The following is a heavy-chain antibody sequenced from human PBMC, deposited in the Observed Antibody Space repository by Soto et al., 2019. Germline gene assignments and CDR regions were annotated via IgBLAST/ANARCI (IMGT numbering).Heavy chain of an antibody. D-gene: IGHD3-3*01. CDR1: GYTLTELS. Sequence: GASVKVSCKVSGYTLTELSMHWVRQAPGKGLEWMGGFDPEDGETIYAQKFQGRVTMTEDTSTDTAYMELSSLRSEDTAVYYCATVGSVDFWSGYSYWGQGTLVTVSS. CDR2: FDPEDGET. CDR3: ATVGSVDFWSGYSY. J-gene: IGHJ4*02. V-gene: IGHV1-24*01.